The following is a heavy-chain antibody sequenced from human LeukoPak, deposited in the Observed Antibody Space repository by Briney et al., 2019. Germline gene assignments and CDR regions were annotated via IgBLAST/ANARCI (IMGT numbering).Heavy chain of an antibody. CDR1: GFTFSSYA. D-gene: IGHD3-22*01. Sequence: GGSLRLSCAASGFTFSSYAMHWVRQAPGKGLEWVAVISYDGSNKYYADSVKGRFTISRDNSKNTLYLQMNSLRAEDTAVYYCARVEGTMIGNYWGQGTLVTISS. CDR2: ISYDGSNK. J-gene: IGHJ4*02. V-gene: IGHV3-30-3*01. CDR3: ARVEGTMIGNY.